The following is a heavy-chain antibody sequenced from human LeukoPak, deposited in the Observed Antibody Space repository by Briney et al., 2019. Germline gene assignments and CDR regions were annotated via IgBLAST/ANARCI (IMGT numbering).Heavy chain of an antibody. Sequence: GASVKVSCKASGYTFASYGLHWVRQAPGQRLEWMGWISAGNGNTKYSQEFQGRVTITRDTSASTAYMELSSLRSEDMAVYYCARGLLWFGELLDFDYWGQGTLVTVSS. CDR3: ARGLLWFGELLDFDY. CDR2: ISAGNGNT. CDR1: GYTFASYG. D-gene: IGHD3-10*01. V-gene: IGHV1-3*03. J-gene: IGHJ4*02.